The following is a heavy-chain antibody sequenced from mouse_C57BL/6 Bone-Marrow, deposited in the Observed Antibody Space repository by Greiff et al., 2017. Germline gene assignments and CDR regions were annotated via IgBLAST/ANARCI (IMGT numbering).Heavy chain of an antibody. D-gene: IGHD1-1*01. CDR2: ICSGSGST. CDR3: ASRIYYSFAY. J-gene: IGHJ3*01. V-gene: IGHV1-55*01. CDR1: GFTFTGYG. Sequence: VKLVEPGAGLVKPGGSLKMSCKASGFTFTGYGIPWVRQAPGQGLEWVGDICSGSGSTNYDEKVKSKVTLTRDSSNITAFLQLTSLTSEDTAMYYCASRIYYSFAYWGQGALVTVSA.